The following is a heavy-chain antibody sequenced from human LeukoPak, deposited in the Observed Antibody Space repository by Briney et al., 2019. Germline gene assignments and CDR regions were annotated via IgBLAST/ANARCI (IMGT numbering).Heavy chain of an antibody. V-gene: IGHV3-23*01. CDR1: GFTFSSYA. D-gene: IGHD6-19*01. CDR3: ARGVRIAVAGYIDY. CDR2: ISGSGGST. Sequence: GGSLRLSCAASGFTFSSYAMSWVRQAPGKGLEWVSAISGSGGSTYYADSVKGRFTISRDNSKNTLYLQMNSLRAEDTAVCYCARGVRIAVAGYIDYWGQGTLVTVSS. J-gene: IGHJ4*02.